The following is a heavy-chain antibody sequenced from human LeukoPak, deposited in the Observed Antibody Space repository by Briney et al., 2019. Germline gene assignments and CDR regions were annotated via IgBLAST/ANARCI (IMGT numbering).Heavy chain of an antibody. CDR3: ARGTIVVVPAAIRDYYYYYMDV. V-gene: IGHV4-34*01. CDR2: VNHSGST. D-gene: IGHD2-2*02. Sequence: PSETLSLTCAVYGGSFSGYYWSWIRQPPGKGLEWIGEVNHSGSTNYNPSLKSRVTISVDTSKNQFSLKLSSVTAADTAVYYCARGTIVVVPAAIRDYYYYYMDVWGKGTTVTVSS. CDR1: GGSFSGYY. J-gene: IGHJ6*03.